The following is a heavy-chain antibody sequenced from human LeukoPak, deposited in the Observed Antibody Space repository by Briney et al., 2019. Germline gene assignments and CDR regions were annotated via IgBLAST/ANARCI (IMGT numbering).Heavy chain of an antibody. D-gene: IGHD3-3*01. CDR2: IYYSGST. CDR3: ARAGYDFWSGYRPDAFDI. J-gene: IGHJ3*02. Sequence: PSETLSLTCTVSGGSISSYYWSWIRQPPGKGLEWIGYIYYSGSTNYNPSLKSRVTISVDTSKNQFSLKLSSVTAADTAVYYCARAGYDFWSGYRPDAFDIWGQGTIVTVSS. V-gene: IGHV4-59*01. CDR1: GGSISSYY.